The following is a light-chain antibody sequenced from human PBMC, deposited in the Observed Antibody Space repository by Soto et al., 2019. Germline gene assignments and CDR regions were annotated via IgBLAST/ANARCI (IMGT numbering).Light chain of an antibody. CDR1: ESIISNY. Sequence: IVLTQSPSTLSLSPGERATLSCRASESIISNYLARYQQRPGQAPRLLIHGASTRATGIPGRFTGSGSGTDFTLTISRLEPEDFAVYYSQQYGRSLTFGGGTKVEI. J-gene: IGKJ4*01. CDR3: QQYGRSLT. CDR2: GAS. V-gene: IGKV3-20*01.